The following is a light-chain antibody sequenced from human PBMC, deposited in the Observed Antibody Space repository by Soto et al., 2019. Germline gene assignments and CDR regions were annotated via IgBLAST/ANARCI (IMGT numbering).Light chain of an antibody. J-gene: IGKJ1*01. Sequence: EIVLTQSPGTLSLSPGERATLSCRASQSVSSSTYLAWYQQKAGQAPRLLIYDASSRATGIPDRFSGSGSRTDFTLTISRLEPEDFAVYYCQQYGSSPITFGQGTKVDIK. V-gene: IGKV3-20*01. CDR2: DAS. CDR1: QSVSSSTY. CDR3: QQYGSSPIT.